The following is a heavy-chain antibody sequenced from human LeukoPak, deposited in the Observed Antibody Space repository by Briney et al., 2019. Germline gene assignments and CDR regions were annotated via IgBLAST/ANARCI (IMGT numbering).Heavy chain of an antibody. V-gene: IGHV3-21*01. CDR1: GFTFSSYS. CDR3: AREYYYGSGSHRTDY. Sequence: GGPLRLSCAASGFTFSSYSMNWVRPAPGEGLEWVSSISSSSSYIYYADSVKGRFTISRDNAKNSLYLQMNSLRAEDTAVYYCAREYYYGSGSHRTDYWGQGTLVTVSS. J-gene: IGHJ4*02. CDR2: ISSSSSYI. D-gene: IGHD3-10*01.